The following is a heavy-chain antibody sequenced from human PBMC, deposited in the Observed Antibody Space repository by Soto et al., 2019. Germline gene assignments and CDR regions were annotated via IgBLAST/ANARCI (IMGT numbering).Heavy chain of an antibody. CDR3: AKARRAYSSSWHQLYSYYGMDV. V-gene: IGHV3-9*01. CDR2: ISWNSGSI. Sequence: EVQLVESGGGLVQPGRSLRLSCAASGFTFDDYAMHWVRQAPGKGLEWVSGISWNSGSIGYADSVKGRFTISRDNAKNSLYMQMNSLRAEDTALYYCAKARRAYSSSWHQLYSYYGMDVWGQGTTVTVSS. CDR1: GFTFDDYA. D-gene: IGHD6-13*01. J-gene: IGHJ6*02.